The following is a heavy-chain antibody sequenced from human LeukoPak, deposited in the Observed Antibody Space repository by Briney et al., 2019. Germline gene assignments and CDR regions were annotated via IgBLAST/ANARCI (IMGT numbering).Heavy chain of an antibody. CDR1: GYTFTSYG. CDR2: ISAYNGNT. Sequence: ASVKVPCKASGYTFTSYGISWVRQAPGQGLEWMGWISAYNGNTNYAQKLQGRVTMTTDTSTSTAYMELRSLRSDDTAVYYCARDDGGYDTYSNLYYYYYGMDVWGQGTTVTVSS. J-gene: IGHJ6*02. D-gene: IGHD5-12*01. V-gene: IGHV1-18*01. CDR3: ARDDGGYDTYSNLYYYYYGMDV.